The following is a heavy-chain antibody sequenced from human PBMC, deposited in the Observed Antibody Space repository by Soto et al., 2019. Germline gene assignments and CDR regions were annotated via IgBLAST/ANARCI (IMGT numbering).Heavy chain of an antibody. V-gene: IGHV5-51*01. J-gene: IGHJ6*02. CDR1: GYSFTTYW. D-gene: IGHD2-2*01. CDR3: ARRGRDCSSTSCSSMDG. Sequence: GESLQISCKGSGYSFTTYWIVWVRQMPGKGLEWMGIIYPGDSDTRYSPSFQGQVTISADKSISTAYLQWSSLKASDTAMYYCARRGRDCSSTSCSSMDGWGQGTTV. CDR2: IYPGDSDT.